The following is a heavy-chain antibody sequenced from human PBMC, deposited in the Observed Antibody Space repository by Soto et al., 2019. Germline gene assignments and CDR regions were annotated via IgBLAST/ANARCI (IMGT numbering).Heavy chain of an antibody. CDR2: INHSGST. CDR1: GGSFSGYY. V-gene: IGHV4-34*01. CDR3: ARHLRTSVVVPGSLDL. D-gene: IGHD2-2*01. Sequence: PXETLSLTCAVYGGSFSGYYWSWMRQPPGKGLEWIGEINHSGSTNYNPSLRSRVTISVDTSKSQFSLKLKSVTAADTAVYYCARHLRTSVVVPGSLDLWGQGTLVTVSS. J-gene: IGHJ5*02.